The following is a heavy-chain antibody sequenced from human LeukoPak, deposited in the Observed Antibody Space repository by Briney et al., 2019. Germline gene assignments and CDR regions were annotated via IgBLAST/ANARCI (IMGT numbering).Heavy chain of an antibody. J-gene: IGHJ4*02. CDR2: ISGSGGST. CDR1: GFTFSSYA. Sequence: PGGSLRLSCAASGFTFSSYAMSWVRQAPGKGLEWVSAISGSGGSTYYADSVKGRFTISRDNSKNTLYLQMNSLRAEDTAVYYCAKDRWQQLVEYYFDYWGQGTLVTVSS. CDR3: AKDRWQQLVEYYFDY. D-gene: IGHD6-13*01. V-gene: IGHV3-23*01.